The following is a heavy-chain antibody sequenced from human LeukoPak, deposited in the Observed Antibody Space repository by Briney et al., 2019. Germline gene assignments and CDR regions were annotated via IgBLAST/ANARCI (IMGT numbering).Heavy chain of an antibody. Sequence: SETLSLTCTVSGGSISSSNYYWSWIRQPPGKGLEWIGEINHSGSTNYDPSLKSRVTISVDTSKNQFSLKLSSVTAADTAVYYCARLLSQLLWFGESPEAFDIWGQGTMVTVSS. V-gene: IGHV4-39*07. CDR3: ARLLSQLLWFGESPEAFDI. CDR1: GGSISSSNYY. J-gene: IGHJ3*02. D-gene: IGHD3-10*01. CDR2: INHSGST.